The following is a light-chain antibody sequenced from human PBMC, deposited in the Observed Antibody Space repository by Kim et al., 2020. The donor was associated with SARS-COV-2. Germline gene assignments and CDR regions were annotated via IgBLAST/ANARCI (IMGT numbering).Light chain of an antibody. CDR1: QSISYW. CDR3: KQSNSYPYP. CDR2: DAS. J-gene: IGKJ2*01. V-gene: IGKV1-5*01. Sequence: SASVGDRVTLTGRASQSISYWLAWYKQKQGKAPNLRIDDASSLENGVPSGFGGSGSGTEFTLTISSLKPDDFATYYCKQSNSYPYPFGKGTRLE.